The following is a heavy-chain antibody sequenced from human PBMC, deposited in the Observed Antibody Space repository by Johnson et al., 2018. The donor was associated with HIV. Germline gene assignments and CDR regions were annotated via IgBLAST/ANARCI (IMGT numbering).Heavy chain of an antibody. V-gene: IGHV3-7*05. J-gene: IGHJ3*02. CDR1: GFTFSTYW. Sequence: MQLVESGGGLVKPGGSLRLSCVASGFTFSTYWMSWVRQAPGKGLEWVANIKQDGSEKNYVDSVKGRFTISRDNAKNSLYLQMNSLRAEDTALYYCARDPDLDAFDIWGQGTMVTVSS. CDR2: IKQDGSEK. CDR3: ARDPDLDAFDI. D-gene: IGHD1-14*01.